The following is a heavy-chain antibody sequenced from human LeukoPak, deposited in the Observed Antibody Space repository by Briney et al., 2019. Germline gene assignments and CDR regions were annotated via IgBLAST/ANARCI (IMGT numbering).Heavy chain of an antibody. J-gene: IGHJ5*02. CDR2: INPNSGGT. D-gene: IGHD1-26*01. V-gene: IGHV1-2*02. CDR3: ARAAPLSGSYYNWFDP. CDR1: GYTFTGYY. Sequence: GASVKVSCKASGYTFTGYYMHWVRQAPGRGLEWMGWINPNSGGTNYAQKFQGRVTMTRDTSISTAYMELSRLRSDDTAVYYCARAAPLSGSYYNWFDPWGQGTLVTVSS.